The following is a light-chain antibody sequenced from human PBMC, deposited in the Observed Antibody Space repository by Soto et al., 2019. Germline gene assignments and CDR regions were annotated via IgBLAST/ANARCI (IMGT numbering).Light chain of an antibody. J-gene: IGLJ3*02. V-gene: IGLV2-14*01. CDR3: SSCTVTSYWG. CDR2: EVN. Sequence: QSALTHPSSVSGSPGPSITISCTGTSRDVGAHARFSWSQPHPAKAPKLMIYEVNKRPSGVSDRFSGSKSGNTASLTSSGPQPEVEADYYCSSCTVTSYWGFGGGTKLTVL. CDR1: SRDVGAHAR.